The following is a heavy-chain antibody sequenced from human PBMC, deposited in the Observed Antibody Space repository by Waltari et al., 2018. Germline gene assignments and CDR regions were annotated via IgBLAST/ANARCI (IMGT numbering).Heavy chain of an antibody. V-gene: IGHV3-48*04. D-gene: IGHD3-10*01. J-gene: IGHJ5*02. CDR3: ASGTGDWFDP. Sequence: EVQLVESGGGLVQPGGSLRLPCAASGFTFSSYSMNWVRQAPGKGVEWVSYISSSSSTIYYADSVKGRFTISRDNAKNSLYLQMNSLRAEDTAVYYCASGTGDWFDPWGQGTLVTVSS. CDR1: GFTFSSYS. CDR2: ISSSSSTI.